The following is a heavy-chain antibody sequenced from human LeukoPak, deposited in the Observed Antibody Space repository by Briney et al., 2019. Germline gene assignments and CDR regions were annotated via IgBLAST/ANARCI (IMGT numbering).Heavy chain of an antibody. CDR2: IYYSGNT. V-gene: IGHV4-59*12. D-gene: IGHD3-10*01. Sequence: SETLSLTCTVSSGSITNYYWSWIRQPPGKGLEWIGFIYYSGNTNYNPSLKSRVTISVDTSKNQFSLKLSSMTAADTAVYYCARSMVRGVIIKRPMDVWGKGTTVTVSS. CDR1: SGSITNYY. CDR3: ARSMVRGVIIKRPMDV. J-gene: IGHJ6*03.